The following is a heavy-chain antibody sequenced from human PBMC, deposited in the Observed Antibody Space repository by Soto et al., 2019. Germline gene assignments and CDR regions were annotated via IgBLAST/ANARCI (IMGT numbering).Heavy chain of an antibody. Sequence: SETLSLTCTVSDGSISSGDYSWSWIRQPPGKGLEWIGYIYHSGSTYYNPSLKSRVTISVDRSKNQFSLNLSSVTAADTAVYYCARDPGVWGQGTLVTAPQ. CDR2: IYHSGST. J-gene: IGHJ4*02. CDR3: ARDPGV. V-gene: IGHV4-30-2*01. CDR1: DGSISSGDYS. D-gene: IGHD3-10*01.